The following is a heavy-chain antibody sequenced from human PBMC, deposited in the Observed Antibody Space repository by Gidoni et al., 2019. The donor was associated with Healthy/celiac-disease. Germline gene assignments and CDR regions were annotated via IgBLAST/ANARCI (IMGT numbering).Heavy chain of an antibody. D-gene: IGHD2-15*01. CDR3: AKTIVVVVAAFNWFDP. V-gene: IGHV3-23*04. CDR1: GFTFTSYA. CDR2: ISGSGGST. J-gene: IGHJ5*02. Sequence: EVQLVESGGGLVQPGGSLSPSCAASGFTFTSYAMSWVRQAPGKGLEWVSAISGSGGSTYYADSVKGRFTISRDNSKNTLYLQMNSLRAEDTAVYYCAKTIVVVVAAFNWFDPWGQGTLVTVSS.